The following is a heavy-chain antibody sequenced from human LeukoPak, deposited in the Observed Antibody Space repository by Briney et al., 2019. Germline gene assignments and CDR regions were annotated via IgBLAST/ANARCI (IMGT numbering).Heavy chain of an antibody. CDR2: FSHSGFP. Sequence: SETLSLTCAMSGASRGPFSGYSWTWIRHSPGKGLEWIGEFSHSGFPIYNPSLAGRATISIDASKNQFSLKLSSVTAADTAVYYCARARRQWLVGANIRGDNPPYYYDYWGQGTLVTVSS. CDR3: ARARRQWLVGANIRGDNPPYYYDY. CDR1: GASRGPFSGYS. D-gene: IGHD6-19*01. V-gene: IGHV4-34*01. J-gene: IGHJ4*02.